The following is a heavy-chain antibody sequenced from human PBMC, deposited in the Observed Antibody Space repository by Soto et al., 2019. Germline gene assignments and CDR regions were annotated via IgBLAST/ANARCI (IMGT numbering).Heavy chain of an antibody. CDR1: GGSFSKNA. CDR2: IIPIFGLT. D-gene: IGHD3-10*01. J-gene: IGHJ6*04. V-gene: IGHV1-69*01. Sequence: QVQLVQSGAEVRKPGSSVRVSCKPSGGSFSKNAINWVRQAPGQGLEWMGGIIPIFGLTNYAPAFQRRLTITADESRSATYMALSSLTSGDTAMYYCARVEVSGSGNCYFYHYSDMDVWGLATSVSVSS. CDR3: ARVEVSGSGNCYFYHYSDMDV.